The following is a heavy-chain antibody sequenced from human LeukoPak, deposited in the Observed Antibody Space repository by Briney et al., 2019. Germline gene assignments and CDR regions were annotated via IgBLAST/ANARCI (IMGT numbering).Heavy chain of an antibody. CDR1: GGSFSDYQ. CDR3: ARDGVTGRLDP. J-gene: IGHJ5*02. Sequence: SETLSLTCAVYGGSFSDYQWSWIRQPPGKGLEWIGEINQSGSINYNPSLKSRVTMSVDTSKNQFSLKLSSVTAADTAVYYCARDGVTGRLDPWGQGTLVTVSS. CDR2: INQSGSI. D-gene: IGHD1-20*01. V-gene: IGHV4-34*01.